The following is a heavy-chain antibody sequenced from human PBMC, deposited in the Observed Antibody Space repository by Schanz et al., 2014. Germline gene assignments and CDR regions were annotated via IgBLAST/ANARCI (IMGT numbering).Heavy chain of an antibody. Sequence: EVQLVESGGGLVQPGGSLRLSCAASGFTFSAYWMHWVRQAPGKGLEWVSRINSEGSIINYADSVKGRLTISRDNAKNTLYLQMSSLRPEDTAVYYCVRWSDYWGQGTLVTVSS. J-gene: IGHJ4*02. V-gene: IGHV3-74*01. D-gene: IGHD2-15*01. CDR1: GFTFSAYW. CDR2: INSEGSII. CDR3: VRWSDY.